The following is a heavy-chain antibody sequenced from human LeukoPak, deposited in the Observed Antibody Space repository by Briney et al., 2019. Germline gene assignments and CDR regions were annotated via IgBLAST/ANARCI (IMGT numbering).Heavy chain of an antibody. V-gene: IGHV1-46*01. Sequence: ASVKVSCKASGYTFTSYYMHWVRQAPGQGLEWMGIINPSGGSTSYAQRFQGRVTMTRDMSTSTVYIELSSLRSEDTAVYYCALSSSTSGGYFDLWGRGTLVTVSS. D-gene: IGHD2-2*01. CDR2: INPSGGST. CDR3: ALSSSTSGGYFDL. CDR1: GYTFTSYY. J-gene: IGHJ2*01.